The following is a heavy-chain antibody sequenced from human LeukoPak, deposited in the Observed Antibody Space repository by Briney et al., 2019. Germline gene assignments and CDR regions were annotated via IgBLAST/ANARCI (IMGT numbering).Heavy chain of an antibody. CDR1: GGSFSGYY. Sequence: SETLSLTCAVYGGSFSGYYWSWIRQPPGKGLEWIGEINHSGSTNYNPSLKSRVTISVDTSKNQFSLKLSSVTAADTAVYYCASGNSIDYWGQGTLVTVSS. D-gene: IGHD4-23*01. CDR3: ASGNSIDY. J-gene: IGHJ4*02. CDR2: INHSGST. V-gene: IGHV4-34*01.